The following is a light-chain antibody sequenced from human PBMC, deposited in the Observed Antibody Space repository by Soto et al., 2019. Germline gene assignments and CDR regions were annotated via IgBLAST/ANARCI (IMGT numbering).Light chain of an antibody. V-gene: IGLV2-14*01. Sequence: QSVLTQPASVSGSPGQSITISCTGTSRDVGGYNFVCWFQKHPGKAPKLMIYDVSNRPSGVSNRFSGSKSGNTASLTISWLQAEDEADYYCTSYTSSRTLEFGGGTKVTVL. CDR2: DVS. CDR1: SRDVGGYNF. CDR3: TSYTSSRTLE. J-gene: IGLJ2*01.